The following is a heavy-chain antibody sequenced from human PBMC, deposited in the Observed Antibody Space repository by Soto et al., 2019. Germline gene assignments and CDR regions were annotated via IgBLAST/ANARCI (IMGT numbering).Heavy chain of an antibody. D-gene: IGHD6-19*01. V-gene: IGHV1-69*13. CDR1: GYTFTGYY. CDR2: IIPIFGTA. Sequence: GASVKVSCKASGYTFTGYYMHWVRQAPGQGLEWMGGIIPIFGTANYAQKFQGRVTITADESTSTAYMELSSLRSEDTAVYYCARNFNRWSSGWYRRWFDPWGQGTLVTVSS. CDR3: ARNFNRWSSGWYRRWFDP. J-gene: IGHJ5*02.